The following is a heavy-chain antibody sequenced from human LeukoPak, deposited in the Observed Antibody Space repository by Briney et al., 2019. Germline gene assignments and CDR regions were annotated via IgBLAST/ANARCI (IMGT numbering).Heavy chain of an antibody. CDR1: GFTSSSYW. Sequence: PGGSLRLSCAASGFTSSSYWMTWVRQAPGKGLGWVANIKLDVSETYYVDSVRGRFTISRDNTKNSLYLQMDSLRAEDTAVYYCARKKGRGTIFGVVRPFDYWGQGTLVTVSS. V-gene: IGHV3-7*01. CDR3: ARKKGRGTIFGVVRPFDY. D-gene: IGHD3-3*01. J-gene: IGHJ4*02. CDR2: IKLDVSET.